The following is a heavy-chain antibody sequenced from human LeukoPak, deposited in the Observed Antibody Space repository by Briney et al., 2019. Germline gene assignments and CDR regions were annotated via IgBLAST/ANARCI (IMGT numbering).Heavy chain of an antibody. Sequence: ASVKVSCKASGYTFTGYYMHWVRQAPGQGLEWMGWINPNSGGTNYAQKFQGRVTITRDMSISTAYMELSRLRSDDTAVYYCARDLGHSSGWYGGAFDIWGQGTMVTVSS. J-gene: IGHJ3*02. V-gene: IGHV1-2*02. CDR3: ARDLGHSSGWYGGAFDI. D-gene: IGHD6-19*01. CDR1: GYTFTGYY. CDR2: INPNSGGT.